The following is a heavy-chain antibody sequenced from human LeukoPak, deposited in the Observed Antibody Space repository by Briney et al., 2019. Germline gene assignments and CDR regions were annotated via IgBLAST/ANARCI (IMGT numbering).Heavy chain of an antibody. D-gene: IGHD6-19*01. J-gene: IGHJ4*02. CDR1: GGSIGSSSYY. CDR3: ARMWASYSSGWYFDN. V-gene: IGHV4-39*01. Sequence: PSETLPLTCTVSGGSIGSSSYYWGWIRQPPEKGLEWIGNIHSDGSPKYSPSLKSRVSTSVDTSNNQFSLKLSSLTAADTAVYYCARMWASYSSGWYFDNWGQGTLVTVSS. CDR2: IHSDGSP.